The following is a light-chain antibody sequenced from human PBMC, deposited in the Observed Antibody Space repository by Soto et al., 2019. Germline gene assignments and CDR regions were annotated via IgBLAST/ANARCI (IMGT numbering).Light chain of an antibody. CDR3: CSYAGSYTWV. Sequence: QSVLTQPRSVSGSPGQSVTISCTGTSSDVGTYDYVSWYQQHPGKAPKLMIYDVSNWPSGVPDRFSGSKSGNTASLTISGLQAEDEADYYCCSYAGSYTWVFGGGTQLTVL. CDR2: DVS. J-gene: IGLJ3*02. CDR1: SSDVGTYDY. V-gene: IGLV2-11*01.